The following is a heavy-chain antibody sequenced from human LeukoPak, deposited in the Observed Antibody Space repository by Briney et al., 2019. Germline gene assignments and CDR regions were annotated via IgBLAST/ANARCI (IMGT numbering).Heavy chain of an antibody. V-gene: IGHV4-39*07. Sequence: SETLSLTCTVSGGSISSSSYYWGWIRQPPGKGLEWIGSIYYSGSTSYNPSLKSRVTISVDTSKNQFSLKLSSVTAADTAVYYCARLKTIFGMVIKNFDYWGQGTLVTVSS. CDR3: ARLKTIFGMVIKNFDY. CDR2: IYYSGST. CDR1: GGSISSSSYY. J-gene: IGHJ4*02. D-gene: IGHD3-3*01.